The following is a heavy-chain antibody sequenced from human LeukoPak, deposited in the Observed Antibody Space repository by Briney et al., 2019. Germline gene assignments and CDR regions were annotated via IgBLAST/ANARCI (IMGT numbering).Heavy chain of an antibody. CDR1: GFIFSNYG. CDR3: ARDQEGATGGFDY. CDR2: IWYDASNK. J-gene: IGHJ4*02. Sequence: PGGSLRLSCAASGFIFSNYGMHWVRQAPGKGLEWVAVIWYDASNKYYADSVKGRFTISRDNSKNTLYLQMNSLRAEDTAVYYCARDQEGATGGFDYWGQGTLVTVSS. D-gene: IGHD1-26*01. V-gene: IGHV3-33*01.